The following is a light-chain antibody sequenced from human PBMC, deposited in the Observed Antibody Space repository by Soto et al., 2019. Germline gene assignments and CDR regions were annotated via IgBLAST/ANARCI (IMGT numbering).Light chain of an antibody. Sequence: CSGSSTNIGSNYVSWYQQLPGTAPKLLIYETNQRPSGIPDRFSGSKSGTSATLGITGLQTGDEADYYCGTWDSSLSAVVFGGGTKLTVL. J-gene: IGLJ2*01. CDR3: GTWDSSLSAVV. V-gene: IGLV1-51*02. CDR1: STNIGSNY. CDR2: ETN.